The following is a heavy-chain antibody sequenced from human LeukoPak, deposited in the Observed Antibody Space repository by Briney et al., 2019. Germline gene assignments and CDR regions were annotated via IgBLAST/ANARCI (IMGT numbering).Heavy chain of an antibody. V-gene: IGHV4-59*08. CDR1: GGAIGSYY. J-gene: IGHJ4*02. CDR2: SYYSGST. CDR3: ARHPETYYDSTVDY. Sequence: SETWSLSCTLSGGAIGSYYWSWIRQPPGKGLEWIGYSYYSGSTNYNPSLKSRVTISIDTSKNQFSLKLSSVTAADTAVYYCARHPETYYDSTVDYWGQGTLVTASS. D-gene: IGHD3-22*01.